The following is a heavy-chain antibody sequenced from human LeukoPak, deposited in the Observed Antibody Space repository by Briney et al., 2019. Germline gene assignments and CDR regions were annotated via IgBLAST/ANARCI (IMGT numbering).Heavy chain of an antibody. CDR3: AKSYDYVWGSFFDY. J-gene: IGHJ4*02. V-gene: IGHV3-23*01. Sequence: PGGSLRLSCAASGFTFSSYAMSWVRQAPGKGLEWVSAISGSGGSTYYADSVKGRFTISRDNSKNTLYLQMNSLRAEATAVYYCAKSYDYVWGSFFDYWGQGTLVTVSS. D-gene: IGHD3-16*01. CDR1: GFTFSSYA. CDR2: ISGSGGST.